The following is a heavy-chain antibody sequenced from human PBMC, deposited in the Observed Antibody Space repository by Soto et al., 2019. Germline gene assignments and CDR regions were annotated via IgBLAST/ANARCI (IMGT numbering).Heavy chain of an antibody. J-gene: IGHJ4*02. Sequence: QITLKESGPTLVKPTQTLTLTCTFSGFSLTTDRVGVGWIRQPPGEALEWLAVIYWDDSKTSRPSLESRLTITKDTSKNHVAITMTNMDSRDTTKYYCAHAYGGRSLYWGQGTLVTVSS. D-gene: IGHD1-26*01. V-gene: IGHV2-5*02. CDR2: IYWDDSK. CDR1: GFSLTTDRVG. CDR3: AHAYGGRSLY.